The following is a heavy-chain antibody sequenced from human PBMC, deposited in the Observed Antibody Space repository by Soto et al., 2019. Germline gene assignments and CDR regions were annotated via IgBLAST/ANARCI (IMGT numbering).Heavy chain of an antibody. V-gene: IGHV4-34*01. J-gene: IGHJ4*02. D-gene: IGHD2-15*01. CDR3: ARGGPVASGGSCYLNY. Sequence: QVQLQQWGAGLLKPSETLSLTCAVYGGSLSGYYWSWIRQPPGKGLEWIGEINHSGSTNYNTSLKSRVTISVDTSKNQFSLKLSSVTAADTAVYYCARGGPVASGGSCYLNYWGQGTLVTVSS. CDR2: INHSGST. CDR1: GGSLSGYY.